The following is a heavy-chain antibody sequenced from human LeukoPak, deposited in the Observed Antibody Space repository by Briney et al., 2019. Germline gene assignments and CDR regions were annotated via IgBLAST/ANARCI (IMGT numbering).Heavy chain of an antibody. D-gene: IGHD3-3*01. V-gene: IGHV5-51*01. CDR1: GYSFTSYW. J-gene: IGHJ4*02. CDR3: ARSPTKNYDFWSGYYHRATTLFDY. Sequence: GESLQISFKGPGYSFTSYWIGWVRPVPGKGVEWMGIIYPGDSDTRYSPSFQGQVNISADKSIRTAYLQWSNLKASDTAMYYCARSPTKNYDFWSGYYHRATTLFDYWGQGTLVTVSS. CDR2: IYPGDSDT.